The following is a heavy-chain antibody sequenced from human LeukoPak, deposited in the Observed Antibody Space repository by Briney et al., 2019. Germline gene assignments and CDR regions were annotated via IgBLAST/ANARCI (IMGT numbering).Heavy chain of an antibody. V-gene: IGHV3-23*01. CDR2: INGRGDGT. J-gene: IGHJ4*02. Sequence: GGSLRLSCAASGFTFSSYAMSWVRQAPGKGLEWVSSINGRGDGTVYADSVKGRFTFSRDNSKNTLYLQMNSLRAEDTAVYYCAKHDFGDYKLIDYWGQGTLVTVST. CDR1: GFTFSSYA. D-gene: IGHD4-17*01. CDR3: AKHDFGDYKLIDY.